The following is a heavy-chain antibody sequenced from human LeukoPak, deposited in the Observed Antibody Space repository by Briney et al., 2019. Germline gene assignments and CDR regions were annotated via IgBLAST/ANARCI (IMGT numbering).Heavy chain of an antibody. CDR1: GFTFSSYS. Sequence: GGSLRLSCAASGFTFSSYSMNWVRQAPGKGLEWVSSISSSSGYIYYADSVKGRFTISRDNAKKLLYLQMNSLGAEDTAVYYCAREGDTAMVALDYWGQGTLVTVSS. J-gene: IGHJ4*02. CDR2: ISSSSGYI. CDR3: AREGDTAMVALDY. V-gene: IGHV3-21*01. D-gene: IGHD5-18*01.